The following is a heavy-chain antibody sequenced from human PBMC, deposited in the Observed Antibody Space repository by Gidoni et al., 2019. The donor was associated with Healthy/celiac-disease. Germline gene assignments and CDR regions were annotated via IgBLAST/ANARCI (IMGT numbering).Heavy chain of an antibody. Sequence: EVQLVECGGGLVKPGGSLRLYCAASGFTFSSYSMNWVRQAPGKGLEWVSSISSSSSYIYYADSVKGRCTISRDNAKNSLYLQMNSLRAEDTAVYYCARITMVQGVGYWGQGTLVTVSS. CDR1: GFTFSSYS. D-gene: IGHD3-10*01. V-gene: IGHV3-21*01. CDR3: ARITMVQGVGY. J-gene: IGHJ4*02. CDR2: ISSSSSYI.